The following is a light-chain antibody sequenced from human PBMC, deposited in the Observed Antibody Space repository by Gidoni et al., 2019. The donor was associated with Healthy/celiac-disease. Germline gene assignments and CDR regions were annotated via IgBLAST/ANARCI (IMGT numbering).Light chain of an antibody. CDR2: DVS. V-gene: IGLV2-14*03. CDR1: SSDVGGYNY. CDR3: SSYTNRSPVV. Sequence: QSALTQPASVSGSPGQSITIPCIGTSSDVGGYNYFSWYQHHPGKAPKLMIYDVSNRPSGVSNRFSGSKSGNMASLTISGLQAEDEADYYCSSYTNRSPVVFGGGTKVTVL. J-gene: IGLJ2*01.